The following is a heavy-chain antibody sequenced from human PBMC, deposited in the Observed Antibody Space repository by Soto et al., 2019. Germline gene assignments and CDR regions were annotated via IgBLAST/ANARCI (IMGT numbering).Heavy chain of an antibody. CDR3: ASLVVGTTTWFDP. D-gene: IGHD1-26*01. Sequence: SETLSLTCTVSGGAVNSGGYYWSWIRPPPGKGLEWIGYIYYSENINYNPSLKSRVTISLDTSQNQFSLNLTSVTAADTAVYYCASLVVGTTTWFDPRGQGTRVYRLL. J-gene: IGHJ5*02. CDR1: GGAVNSGGYY. CDR2: IYYSENI. V-gene: IGHV4-61*08.